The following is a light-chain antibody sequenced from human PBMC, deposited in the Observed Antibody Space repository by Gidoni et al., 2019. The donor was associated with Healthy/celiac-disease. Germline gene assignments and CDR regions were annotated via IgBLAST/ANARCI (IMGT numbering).Light chain of an antibody. V-gene: IGKV1-39*01. J-gene: IGKJ2*01. Sequence: DIQMTQSPSSLSASVGDRVTITCRASQSIISYLNWYQQKPGKAPNLLIYAAASLQSGVPSTISGSGSGTDYTLTISSLQPEDFATYYCQQSYSTPRTFGQGTKLEIK. CDR1: QSIISY. CDR2: AAA. CDR3: QQSYSTPRT.